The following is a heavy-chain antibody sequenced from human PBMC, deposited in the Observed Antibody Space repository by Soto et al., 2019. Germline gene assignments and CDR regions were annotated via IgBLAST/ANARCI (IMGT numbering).Heavy chain of an antibody. Sequence: QVQLVESGGGVVQPGGSLRLSCAASGFIFTTYGMHWVRQAPGEGLEWLAVIWYDGSNKFYADSVKGRFTISRDNSKNTVYLQMNSLTAEDTAVYYCAKDHCGGDCYSDPYFDFWGQGSLVTVSS. CDR1: GFIFTTYG. CDR2: IWYDGSNK. J-gene: IGHJ4*02. CDR3: AKDHCGGDCYSDPYFDF. D-gene: IGHD2-21*02. V-gene: IGHV3-33*06.